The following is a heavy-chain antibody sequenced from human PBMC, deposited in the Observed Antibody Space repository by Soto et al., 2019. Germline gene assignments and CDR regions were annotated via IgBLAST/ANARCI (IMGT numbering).Heavy chain of an antibody. CDR1: GFTFSSYG. CDR2: IWYDGSNK. V-gene: IGHV3-33*01. J-gene: IGHJ6*03. Sequence: QVQLVESGGGVVQPGRSLRLSCAASGFTFSSYGMHWVRQAPGKGLEWVAVIWYDGSNKYYADSVKGRFTISRDNSKNTVYLQMNSLRAEDTAVYYCARGSPLDFWSGYYNYYYYMGVWGKGTTVTVSS. D-gene: IGHD3-3*01. CDR3: ARGSPLDFWSGYYNYYYYMGV.